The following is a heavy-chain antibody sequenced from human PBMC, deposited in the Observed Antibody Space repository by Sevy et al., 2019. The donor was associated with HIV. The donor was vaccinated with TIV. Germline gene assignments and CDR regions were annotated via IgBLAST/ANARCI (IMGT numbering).Heavy chain of an antibody. J-gene: IGHJ4*02. CDR3: ARASIVGATDY. D-gene: IGHD1-26*01. CDR1: GGSVSSGSYY. V-gene: IGHV4-61*01. CDR2: IHYSGST. Sequence: SETLSLTCTVSGGSVSSGSYYWSWIRQPPGKGLEWIGYIHYSGSTNYNPSLKSRVTISVDTSKNQFSLKLSSVTAADTAVYYCARASIVGATDYWGQGTLVTVSS.